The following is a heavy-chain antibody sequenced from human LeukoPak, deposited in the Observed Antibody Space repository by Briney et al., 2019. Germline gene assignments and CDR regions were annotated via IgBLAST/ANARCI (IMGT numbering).Heavy chain of an antibody. CDR2: IIPIFGTA. CDR1: GGTFSSYA. V-gene: IGHV1-69*05. J-gene: IGHJ6*03. CDR3: ARGPTYYYDSSGKNPSYYYYYMDV. D-gene: IGHD3-22*01. Sequence: ASVKVSCKASGGTFSSYAISWVRQAPGQGLEWMGGIIPIFGTANYAQEFQGRVTITTDESTSTAYMELSSLRSEDTAVYYCARGPTYYYDSSGKNPSYYYYYMDVWGKGTTVTVSS.